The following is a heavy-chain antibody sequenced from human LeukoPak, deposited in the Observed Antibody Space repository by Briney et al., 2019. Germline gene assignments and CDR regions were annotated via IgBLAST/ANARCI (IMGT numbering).Heavy chain of an antibody. J-gene: IGHJ4*02. V-gene: IGHV3-21*01. CDR2: ISSSSSYI. Sequence: GGSLRLSCAASGFTFSSYSMNWVRQAPGKGLEWVSSISSSSSYIYYADSVKGRFTISRDNAKNSLYLQMNSLRAEDTAVYYCARYGDYGGIFDYWGQGTLVTVSS. CDR3: ARYGDYGGIFDY. CDR1: GFTFSSYS. D-gene: IGHD4-17*01.